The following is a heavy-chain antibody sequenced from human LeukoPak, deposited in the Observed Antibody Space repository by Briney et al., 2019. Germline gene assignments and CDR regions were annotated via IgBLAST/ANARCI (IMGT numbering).Heavy chain of an antibody. D-gene: IGHD6-19*01. CDR2: IYDSAST. Sequence: SETLSLTCTVSGDSISSYYWSWVRQPPGEGLEWIGYIYDSASTNYNPCLKSRVTISVDPSKNPFYLKLSSVTAEDTAVYYCARFETGIAVATDAFDIWGQGTMVTVSS. CDR1: GDSISSYY. V-gene: IGHV4-59*08. CDR3: ARFETGIAVATDAFDI. J-gene: IGHJ3*02.